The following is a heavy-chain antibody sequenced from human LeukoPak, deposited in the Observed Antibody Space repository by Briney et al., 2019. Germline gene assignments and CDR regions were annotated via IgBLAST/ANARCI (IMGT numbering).Heavy chain of an antibody. D-gene: IGHD3-16*02. CDR3: ARLREITFGGVIGIDY. Sequence: GGSLRLSCAASGFTFSNYAMSWVRQAPGKGLEWVSSISGSGTSTYYADSVKGRFTISRDNSKNTVYLQMNSLRAEDTAVYYCARLREITFGGVIGIDYWGQGTLVTVSS. J-gene: IGHJ4*02. CDR1: GFTFSNYA. V-gene: IGHV3-23*01. CDR2: ISGSGTST.